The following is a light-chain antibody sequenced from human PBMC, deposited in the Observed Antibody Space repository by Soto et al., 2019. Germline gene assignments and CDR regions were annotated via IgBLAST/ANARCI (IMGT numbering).Light chain of an antibody. J-gene: IGKJ1*01. CDR3: QQYNSCPWT. V-gene: IGKV1-5*01. CDR1: QSISSW. CDR2: DAS. Sequence: DIQMTQSPSTLSASVGDRVTITCRASQSISSWLAWYQQKPGKAPKPLIYDASSLERGVPSRFRGSGSGTEFTLTISGLQPDDFATYYCQQYNSCPWTFGQGTKVEIK.